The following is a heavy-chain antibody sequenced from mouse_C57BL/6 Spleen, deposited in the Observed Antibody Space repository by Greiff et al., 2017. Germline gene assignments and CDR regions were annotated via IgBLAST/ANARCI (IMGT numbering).Heavy chain of an antibody. Sequence: QVQLQQPGAELVKPGASVKLSCKASGYTFTSYWMHWVKQRPGQGLEWIGMIHPNSGSTNYNEKFKSKATLTVDKSSSTAYMQLSSLTSEDSAVYYCARKEITTVVADYWGQGTPLTVSS. CDR2: IHPNSGST. CDR3: ARKEITTVVADY. D-gene: IGHD1-1*01. V-gene: IGHV1-64*01. J-gene: IGHJ2*01. CDR1: GYTFTSYW.